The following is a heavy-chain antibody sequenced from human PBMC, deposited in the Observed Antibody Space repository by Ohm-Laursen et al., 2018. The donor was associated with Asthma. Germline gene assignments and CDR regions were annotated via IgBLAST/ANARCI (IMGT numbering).Heavy chain of an antibody. J-gene: IGHJ3*02. CDR3: ASLSDYYYDSSGYHAFDI. Sequence: SLRLSCAASGFTFSSYSMNWVRQAPGKGLEWVSSISSSSSYIYYADSVKGRFTISRDNAKNSLYLQMNSLRAEDTAVYYCASLSDYYYDSSGYHAFDIWGQGTMVTVSS. V-gene: IGHV3-21*01. CDR2: ISSSSSYI. D-gene: IGHD3-22*01. CDR1: GFTFSSYS.